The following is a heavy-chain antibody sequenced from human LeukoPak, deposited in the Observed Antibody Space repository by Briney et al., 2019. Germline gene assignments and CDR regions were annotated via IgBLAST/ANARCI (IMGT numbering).Heavy chain of an antibody. CDR3: TTREWIQLWLLSY. J-gene: IGHJ4*02. Sequence: PGGSLRLSCGASGFTFADYAMSWFRLAPGKGLEWVAFIRSNKYGAQIEYAASAKGRFTISRDDSKNTLYLQMNSLKTEDTAVYYCTTREWIQLWLLSYWGQGTLVTVSS. CDR1: GFTFADYA. CDR2: IRSNKYGAQI. D-gene: IGHD5-18*01. V-gene: IGHV3-49*03.